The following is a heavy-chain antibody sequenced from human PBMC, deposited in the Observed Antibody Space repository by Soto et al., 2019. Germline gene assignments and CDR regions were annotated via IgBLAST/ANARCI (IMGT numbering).Heavy chain of an antibody. V-gene: IGHV4-4*07. J-gene: IGHJ6*04. CDR3: ARDREAGYNLYYGMHV. CDR2: IYTSASI. D-gene: IGHD1-1*01. CDR1: GADSNTYS. Sequence: SETLSLTCRVSGADSNTYSWTWIRQPAGKGLEWIGRIYTSASINYNPSLRGRVTLSVDTSTNQVSLKLASVTAADTAVYYCARDREAGYNLYYGMHVRGTGTTRTVFS.